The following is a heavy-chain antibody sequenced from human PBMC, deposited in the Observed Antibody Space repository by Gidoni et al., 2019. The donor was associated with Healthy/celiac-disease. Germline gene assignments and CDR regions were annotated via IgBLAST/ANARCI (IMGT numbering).Heavy chain of an antibody. D-gene: IGHD2-15*01. CDR3: AKGNREYCSGGSCYLSYWYFDL. J-gene: IGHJ2*01. CDR1: GFTFSSSA. Sequence: EVQLLESGGGLVQPGGSLRLSCAASGFTFSSSAMSWVRQAPGKGLEWVSAIRGSGGSTYYADSVKGRFTISRDNSKNTLYLQMNSLRAEDTAVYYCAKGNREYCSGGSCYLSYWYFDLWGRGTLVTVSS. CDR2: IRGSGGST. V-gene: IGHV3-23*01.